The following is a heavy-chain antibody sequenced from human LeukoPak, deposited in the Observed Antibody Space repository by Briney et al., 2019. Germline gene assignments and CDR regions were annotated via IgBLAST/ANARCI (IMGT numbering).Heavy chain of an antibody. CDR1: GYTFTSYA. CDR2: INAGNGNT. V-gene: IGHV1-3*01. Sequence: ASVKVSCKASGYTFTSYAMHWVRQAPGQRLEWMGWINAGNGNTKYSQKFQGRVTITRDTSAGTAYMELSSLRSEDTAVYYCARDLNDILTGYLLGYWGQGTLVTVSS. D-gene: IGHD3-9*01. CDR3: ARDLNDILTGYLLGY. J-gene: IGHJ4*02.